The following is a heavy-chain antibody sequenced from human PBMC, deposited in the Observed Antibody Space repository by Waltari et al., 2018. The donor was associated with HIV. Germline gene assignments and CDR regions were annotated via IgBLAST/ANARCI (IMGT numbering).Heavy chain of an antibody. CDR3: ARAGIATAILFDT. J-gene: IGHJ5*02. CDR2: LSSGGSS. V-gene: IGHV4-39*07. D-gene: IGHD2-21*02. Sequence: HLPLRESGPRLVRPSETLSLTCTASGSSIRSHKYYWAWIRQPPGKGLEWIASLSSGGSSYYKAALRSRVTTSVLTSRNQFSLNLTSVTAADSAVYYCARAGIATAILFDTWGQGSLVTVSS. CDR1: GSSIRSHKYY.